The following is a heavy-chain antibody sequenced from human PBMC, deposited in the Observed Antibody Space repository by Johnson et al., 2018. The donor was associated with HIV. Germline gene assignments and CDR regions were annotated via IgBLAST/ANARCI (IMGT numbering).Heavy chain of an antibody. CDR2: IYSGGST. CDR1: GFTVSSNY. CDR3: ARDLVRASHAFDI. J-gene: IGHJ3*02. D-gene: IGHD2-8*02. Sequence: MQLVESGGGLIQPGGSLRLSCAASGFTVSSNYMSWVRQAPGKGLEWVSVIYSGGSTYYADSVTGRFTISRDNSKNTLYLQMNSLRAEDTSVYYCARDLVRASHAFDIWGQGTMVTVSS. V-gene: IGHV3-66*03.